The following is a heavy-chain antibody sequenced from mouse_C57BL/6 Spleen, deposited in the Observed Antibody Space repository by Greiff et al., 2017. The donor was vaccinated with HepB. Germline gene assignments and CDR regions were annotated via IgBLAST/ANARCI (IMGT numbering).Heavy chain of an antibody. V-gene: IGHV1-26*01. CDR3: ARLGRRDFDY. D-gene: IGHD4-1*01. J-gene: IGHJ2*01. CDR2: INPNNGGT. CDR1: GYTFTDYY. Sequence: EVKLQQSGPELVKPGASVKISCKASGYTFTDYYMNWVKQSHGKSLEWIGDINPNNGGTSYNQKFKGKATLTVDKSSSTAYMELRSLTSEDSAVYYCARLGRRDFDYWGQGTTLTVSS.